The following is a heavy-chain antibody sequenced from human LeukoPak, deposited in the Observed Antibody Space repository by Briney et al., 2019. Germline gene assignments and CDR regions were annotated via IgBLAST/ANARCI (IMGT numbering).Heavy chain of an antibody. CDR3: ARDLTYCSSTSCYTTNWFDP. CDR1: GFTFSSYA. D-gene: IGHD2-2*02. Sequence: GGSLRLSCAASGFTFSSYAMSWVRQAPGKGLEWVSGISGSGCSTYYAASVKGRFTLSRDNSKNPLYLQMNSLRAEDTAVYYCARDLTYCSSTSCYTTNWFDPWGQGTLVTVSS. J-gene: IGHJ5*02. V-gene: IGHV3-23*01. CDR2: ISGSGCST.